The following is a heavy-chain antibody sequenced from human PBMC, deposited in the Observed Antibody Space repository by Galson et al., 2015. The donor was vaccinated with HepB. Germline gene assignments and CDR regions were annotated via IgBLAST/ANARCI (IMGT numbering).Heavy chain of an antibody. J-gene: IGHJ6*02. CDR2: ISTFTGNT. V-gene: IGHV1-18*04. Sequence: SVKVSCKASGYTFSDYGITWVRQAPGQGLEWMGWISTFTGNTKYAQNLQARITMTTDTSTSTVYMELKSLRSDDTAVYYCARGGDCTSTSCYSNYLYYGMDVWGQGTTVTVSS. CDR3: ARGGDCTSTSCYSNYLYYGMDV. CDR1: GYTFSDYG. D-gene: IGHD2-2*01.